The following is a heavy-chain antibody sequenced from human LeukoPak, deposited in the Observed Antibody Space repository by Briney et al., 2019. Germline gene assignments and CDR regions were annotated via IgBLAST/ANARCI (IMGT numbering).Heavy chain of an antibody. D-gene: IGHD3-10*01. V-gene: IGHV3-11*01. J-gene: IGHJ4*02. CDR3: ASVLWFGGIFFDY. CDR1: GFSFSDYY. CDR2: MSNSGGTI. Sequence: GGSLRLSCAASGFSFSDYYMSWIRQAPGKGLEWVSYMSNSGGTIYYADSVKGRFTVSRDNTKNSLYLQMNSLRAEDTAVYYCASVLWFGGIFFDYWGQGILVTVSS.